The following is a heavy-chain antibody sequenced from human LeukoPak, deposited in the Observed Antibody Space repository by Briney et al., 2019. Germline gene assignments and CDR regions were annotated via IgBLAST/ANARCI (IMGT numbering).Heavy chain of an antibody. V-gene: IGHV4-34*01. Sequence: SETLSLTWAVYGGSFSGYYWRWIRQPPGKGLEWVGEINHSGSTNYNPSLKSRGTISVATSKNQFSLKLSSVTAADTAVYYCARGRYRLRYSSGSHDAFDIWGQGTMVTVSS. CDR1: GGSFSGYY. D-gene: IGHD6-19*01. CDR3: ARGRYRLRYSSGSHDAFDI. J-gene: IGHJ3*02. CDR2: INHSGST.